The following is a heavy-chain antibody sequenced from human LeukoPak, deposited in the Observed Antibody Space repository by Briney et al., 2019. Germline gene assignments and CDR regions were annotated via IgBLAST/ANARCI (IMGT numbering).Heavy chain of an antibody. J-gene: IGHJ4*02. V-gene: IGHV4-59*08. CDR1: GGSINSHY. CDR2: IYYKGNT. D-gene: IGHD6-19*01. CDR3: VRRDNTGWNYFDY. Sequence: PSETLSLTCTVSGGSINSHYWSWIRQPPGKGLEWIGDIYYKGNTNYNPSLKSRVTISVDTSKSHLSLKLTSVLAADTAIYYCVRRDNTGWNYFDYWGQGILVTVSP.